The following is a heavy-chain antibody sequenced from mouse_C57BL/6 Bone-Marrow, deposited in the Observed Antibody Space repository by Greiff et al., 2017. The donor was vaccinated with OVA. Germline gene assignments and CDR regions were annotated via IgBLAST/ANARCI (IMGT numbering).Heavy chain of an antibody. CDR2: ISYDGSN. CDR1: GYSITSGYY. Sequence: ESGPGLVKPSQSLSLTCSVTGYSITSGYYWNWIRQFPGNKLEWMGYISYDGSNNYNPSLKNRISITRDTSKNQFFLKLNSVTTEDTATYYCARDRLLRYRYFDVWGTGTTVTVSS. J-gene: IGHJ1*03. CDR3: ARDRLLRYRYFDV. V-gene: IGHV3-6*01. D-gene: IGHD1-1*01.